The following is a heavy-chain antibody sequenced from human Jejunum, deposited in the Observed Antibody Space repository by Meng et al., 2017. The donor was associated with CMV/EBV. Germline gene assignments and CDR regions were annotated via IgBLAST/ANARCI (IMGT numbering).Heavy chain of an antibody. CDR1: GDSIKNNSHF. D-gene: IGHD3-3*01. V-gene: IGHV4-39*07. Sequence: QLHVQESGPGLVKPSETLSLSCTVSGDSIKNNSHFWGWIRQPPGKGLEWIGTIYYTGTTYNNPSLKSRVAISIDTSKNQFSLKLTSVTAADTAIYYCARGIYDFWEPDYWGQGTLVTVSS. J-gene: IGHJ4*02. CDR3: ARGIYDFWEPDY. CDR2: IYYTGTT.